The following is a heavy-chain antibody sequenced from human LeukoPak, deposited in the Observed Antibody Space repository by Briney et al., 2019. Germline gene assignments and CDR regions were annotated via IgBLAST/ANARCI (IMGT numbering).Heavy chain of an antibody. D-gene: IGHD2-15*01. CDR2: ISYDGSNK. CDR3: ARGRCSGGSCYYYYYGMDV. CDR1: GFTFSSYA. V-gene: IGHV3-30-3*01. J-gene: IGHJ6*02. Sequence: QSGGSLRLSCAASGFTFSSYAMHWVRQAPGKGLEWVAVISYDGSNKYYADSVKGRFTISRDNSKNTLYLQMNSLRAEDTAVYYCARGRCSGGSCYYYYYGMDVWGQGTTVTVSS.